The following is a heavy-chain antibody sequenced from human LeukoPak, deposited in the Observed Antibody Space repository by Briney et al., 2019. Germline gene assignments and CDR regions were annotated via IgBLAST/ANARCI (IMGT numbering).Heavy chain of an antibody. CDR2: IKQDGSEK. CDR1: GFTFSSYW. CDR3: ARDVLTGYPNWFDP. Sequence: GGSLRLSCTASGFTFSSYWMSWVRQAPGKGLEWVAMIKQDGSEKYYVDSVKGRFTISRDNAKNSLYLQMNSLRAEDTAVYYCARDVLTGYPNWFDPWGQGTLVTVSS. J-gene: IGHJ5*02. D-gene: IGHD3-9*01. V-gene: IGHV3-7*03.